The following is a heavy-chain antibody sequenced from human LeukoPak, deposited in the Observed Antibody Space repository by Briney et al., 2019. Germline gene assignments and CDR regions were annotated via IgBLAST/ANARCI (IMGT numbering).Heavy chain of an antibody. J-gene: IGHJ4*02. V-gene: IGHV4-39*01. CDR3: ARQGDGYNRAGFRGFDY. CDR2: IYYSGST. D-gene: IGHD5-24*01. CDR1: GDSISSSSYY. Sequence: SETLSLTCTVSGDSISSSSYYWEWIGQPPGRGLEWIGSIYYSGSTYYNPSLTSRVTISVDTSKNQFSLKLSSVTAADTAVYYCARQGDGYNRAGFRGFDYWGQGTLVTVSS.